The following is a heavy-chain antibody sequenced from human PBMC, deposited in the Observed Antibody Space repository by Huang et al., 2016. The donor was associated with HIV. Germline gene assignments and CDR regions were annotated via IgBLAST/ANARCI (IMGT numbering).Heavy chain of an antibody. Sequence: QVHLVQSGPEVKKPGASVKVSCKASGYNFTSRGLHWVRQAPGQRLEWMGYTHPGKGNTTDSPTFQDRVTLTRDRSANTAYMQLRRLTSEDTAVYYCASGQRMRESDIVATIPVSWGQGALVTVSS. CDR3: ASGQRMRESDIVATIPVS. D-gene: IGHD5-12*01. V-gene: IGHV1-3*01. CDR2: THPGKGNT. J-gene: IGHJ5*02. CDR1: GYNFTSRG.